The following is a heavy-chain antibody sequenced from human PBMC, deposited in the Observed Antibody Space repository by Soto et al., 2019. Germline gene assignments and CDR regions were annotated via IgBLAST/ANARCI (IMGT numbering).Heavy chain of an antibody. CDR3: VVAITMVRGVIIPPTFDS. CDR1: GGTFSSYA. V-gene: IGHV1-69*01. J-gene: IGHJ4*02. D-gene: IGHD3-10*01. CDR2: IIPIFGTA. Sequence: QVQLVQSGAEVKKPGSSVKVSCKASGGTFSSYAISWVRQAPGQGLEWMGGIIPIFGTANYAQKFQGRVTITADESTSTAYMELSSLRSEDTAVYYCVVAITMVRGVIIPPTFDSWGQGTLVTVSS.